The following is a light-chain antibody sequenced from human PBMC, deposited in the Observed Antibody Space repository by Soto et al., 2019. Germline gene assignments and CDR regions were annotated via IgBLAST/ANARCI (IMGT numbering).Light chain of an antibody. V-gene: IGLV1-51*01. Sequence: QSVMTQPPSVSAASGQKVTISCSGSSSNIGGNSVSWYQQLPGTAPKLLIYDDNKRPSGIPDRFSGSKSGTSATLGIIGFQTEDEADYYCGSWDSSLSAYVFGTGTKLTVL. CDR2: DDN. J-gene: IGLJ1*01. CDR1: SSNIGGNS. CDR3: GSWDSSLSAYV.